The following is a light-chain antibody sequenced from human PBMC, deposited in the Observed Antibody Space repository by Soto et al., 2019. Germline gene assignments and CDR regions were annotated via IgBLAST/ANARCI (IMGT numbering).Light chain of an antibody. CDR3: QQYGSSPRT. CDR2: GAS. Sequence: IVLTQSPGTLSLSPGDRATLSCRASQSVSGSYLAWYQQKPGLAPRLLIYGASIRATGIQDRFSGSGSGTDFTLTISRLEPEDFAVYYCQQYGSSPRTFGQGTKVEIK. J-gene: IGKJ1*01. V-gene: IGKV3-20*01. CDR1: QSVSGSY.